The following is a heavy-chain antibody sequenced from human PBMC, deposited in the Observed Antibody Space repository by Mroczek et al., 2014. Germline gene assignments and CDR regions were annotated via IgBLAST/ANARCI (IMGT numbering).Heavy chain of an antibody. CDR3: ARRHYYGSGSYPEYGLYYFDY. J-gene: IGHJ4*02. CDR2: INHSGST. D-gene: IGHD3-10*01. CDR1: GGSFSGYY. V-gene: IGHV4-34*01. Sequence: QVQLQQWGAGLLKPSETLSLTCAVYGGSFSGYYWSWIRQPPGKGLEWIGEINHSGSTNYNPSLKSRVTISVDTSKNQFSLKLSSVTAADTAVYYCARRHYYGSGSYPEYGLYYFDYWGQGTLVTVSS.